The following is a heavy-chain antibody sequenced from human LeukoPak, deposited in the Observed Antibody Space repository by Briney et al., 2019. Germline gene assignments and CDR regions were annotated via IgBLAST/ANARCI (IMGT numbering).Heavy chain of an antibody. CDR3: ARVGEGELGNWFDP. V-gene: IGHV3-30*02. D-gene: IGHD3-10*01. Sequence: GGSLRLSCAASGFTFSSYGMHWVRQAPGKGLEWVAFIRYDGSNKYYADSVKGRFTISRDKSKNTVFLQMNSLRAEDTAMYYCARVGEGELGNWFDPWGQGTLVTVSS. CDR1: GFTFSSYG. J-gene: IGHJ5*02. CDR2: IRYDGSNK.